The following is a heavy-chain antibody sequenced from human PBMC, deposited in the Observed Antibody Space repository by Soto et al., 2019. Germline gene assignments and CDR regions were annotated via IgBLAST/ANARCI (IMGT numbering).Heavy chain of an antibody. Sequence: EVQLLESGGGLVQPGGSLRLSCAASGFTFSSYAMSWVRQAPGKGLEWVSAISGSGGSTYYADSVKGRFTISGDNSKNTLYLQMNSLRAEDTAVYYCAKDYGGRYYGSGHWGQGTLVTVSS. V-gene: IGHV3-23*01. CDR3: AKDYGGRYYGSGH. CDR2: ISGSGGST. CDR1: GFTFSSYA. D-gene: IGHD3-10*01. J-gene: IGHJ4*02.